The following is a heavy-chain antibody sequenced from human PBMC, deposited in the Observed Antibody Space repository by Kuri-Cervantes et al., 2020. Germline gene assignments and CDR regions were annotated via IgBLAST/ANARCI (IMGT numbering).Heavy chain of an antibody. CDR3: AKEGHTGGDYGDNAGS. D-gene: IGHD4-17*01. V-gene: IGHV3-23*01. CDR1: GFTFRAYD. Sequence: GASLKISCAASGFTFRAYDMSWVRQAPEKGLQWVSSISSSGNNIYYADSLKGRFTISRDNSKNTLYLQMNSLRAEDTAVYYCAKEGHTGGDYGDNAGSWGQGTLVTVSS. CDR2: ISSSGNNI. J-gene: IGHJ5*02.